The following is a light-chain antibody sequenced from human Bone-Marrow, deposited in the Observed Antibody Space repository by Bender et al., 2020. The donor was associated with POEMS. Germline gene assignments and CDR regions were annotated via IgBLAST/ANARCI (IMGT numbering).Light chain of an antibody. CDR3: CAYAGSSSYV. Sequence: QSALTQPASVSGSPGQSITISCTGTSSDVGSYSLVSWYQQHPGEAPKLLIYEGTKRPSGVSHRFSGSKSGNTASLTISGLQAEDEADYHCCAYAGSSSYVFGTGTTVTVL. CDR2: EGT. CDR1: SSDVGSYSL. V-gene: IGLV2-23*01. J-gene: IGLJ1*01.